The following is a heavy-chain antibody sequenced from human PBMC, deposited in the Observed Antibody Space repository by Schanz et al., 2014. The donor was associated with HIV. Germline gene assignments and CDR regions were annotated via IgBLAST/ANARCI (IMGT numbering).Heavy chain of an antibody. J-gene: IGHJ6*02. Sequence: VQLVESGGSLVKPGGSLRLSCAASGFTFSSYSMNWVRQAPAKGLEWVAVISYDGSNKYYADSVKGRFTISRDNSKNTLYLQMNSLRAEDTAVYYCAKDQGYDFWSGYYNYYNMDVWGQGTTVTVSS. V-gene: IGHV3-30*18. CDR1: GFTFSSYS. D-gene: IGHD3-3*01. CDR3: AKDQGYDFWSGYYNYYNMDV. CDR2: ISYDGSNK.